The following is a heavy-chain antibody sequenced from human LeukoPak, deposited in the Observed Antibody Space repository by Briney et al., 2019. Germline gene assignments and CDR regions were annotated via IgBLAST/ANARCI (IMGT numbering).Heavy chain of an antibody. CDR2: ISGSGGST. D-gene: IGHD3-9*01. J-gene: IGHJ4*02. V-gene: IGHV3-23*01. CDR3: AKDPSGILTGYYDY. CDR1: GFTFSSYA. Sequence: GGSLRLSCAASGFTFSSYAMSWVRQAPGKGLEWVSAISGSGGSTYYADSVKGRFTISRDNSKHTLYLQMNSLRAEDTAVYYCAKDPSGILTGYYDYWGQGTLVTVSS.